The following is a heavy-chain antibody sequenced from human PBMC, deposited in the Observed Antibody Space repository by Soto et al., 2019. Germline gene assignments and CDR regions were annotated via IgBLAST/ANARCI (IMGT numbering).Heavy chain of an antibody. CDR3: ARGGLALTYYYDSSVWY. CDR2: IYHSGST. Sequence: PSETLSLACTVSGGSICSGGYSWSWIRQPPGKGLEWIGYIYHSGSTYYNPSLKSRVTISVDTSKNQFSLKLSSVTAADTAVYYCARGGLALTYYYDSSVWYWGQGTLVTVSS. V-gene: IGHV4-30-2*05. D-gene: IGHD3-22*01. CDR1: GGSICSGGYS. J-gene: IGHJ4*02.